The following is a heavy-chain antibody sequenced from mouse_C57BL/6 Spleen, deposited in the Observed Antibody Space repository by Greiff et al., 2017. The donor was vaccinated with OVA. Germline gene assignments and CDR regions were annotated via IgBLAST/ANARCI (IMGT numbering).Heavy chain of an antibody. V-gene: IGHV1-19*01. J-gene: IGHJ4*01. CDR1: GYTFTDYY. CDR3: ARDWDDAMDY. CDR2: INPYNGGT. D-gene: IGHD4-1*01. Sequence: EVQLQQSGPVLVKPGASVKMSCKASGYTFTDYYMTWVKQSHGKSLEWIGVINPYNGGTSYNQNFKGKATLTVDKSSSTAYMELNSLTSEDSAVYYCARDWDDAMDYWGQGTSVTVSS.